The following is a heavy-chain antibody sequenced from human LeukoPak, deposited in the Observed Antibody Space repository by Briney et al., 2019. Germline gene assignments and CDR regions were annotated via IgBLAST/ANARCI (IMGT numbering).Heavy chain of an antibody. Sequence: PPETLSLTCTVSGGSISSYYWSWIRQPPGKGLEWIGYIYYSGSTNYNPSLKSRVTISVDTSKNQFSLKLSSVTAADTAVYYCARDPEGGNSPFDYWGQGTLVTVSS. CDR2: IYYSGST. V-gene: IGHV4-59*01. J-gene: IGHJ4*02. CDR3: ARDPEGGNSPFDY. D-gene: IGHD4-23*01. CDR1: GGSISSYY.